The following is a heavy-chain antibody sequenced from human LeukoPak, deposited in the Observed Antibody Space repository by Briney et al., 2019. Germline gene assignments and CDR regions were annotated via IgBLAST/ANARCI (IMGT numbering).Heavy chain of an antibody. V-gene: IGHV3-48*03. CDR3: ARDATTQVGYVYMDV. CDR2: ISTSGSII. D-gene: IGHD5-18*01. J-gene: IGHJ6*03. Sequence: GGSLRLSCAASGFTFSDYEMNWVRQAPGKGLEWVSHISTSGSIIHYADSVEGRFTISRDNAKNSLYLQMNSLRAEDTALYYCARDATTQVGYVYMDVWGKGTTVTISS. CDR1: GFTFSDYE.